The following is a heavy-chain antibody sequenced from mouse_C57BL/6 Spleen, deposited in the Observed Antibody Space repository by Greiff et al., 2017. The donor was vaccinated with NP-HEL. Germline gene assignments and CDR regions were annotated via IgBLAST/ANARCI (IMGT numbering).Heavy chain of an antibody. CDR1: GYTFTSYW. CDR2: IDPSDSET. D-gene: IGHD2-2*01. Sequence: VQLQQPGAELVRPGSSVKLSCKASGYTFTSYWMHWVKQRPIQGLEWIGNIDPSDSETHYNQKFKDKATLTVDKSSSTAYMQLSSLTSEDSAVYYCARRGIYYGYDSPFDYWGQGTTLTVSS. CDR3: ARRGIYYGYDSPFDY. J-gene: IGHJ2*01. V-gene: IGHV1-52*01.